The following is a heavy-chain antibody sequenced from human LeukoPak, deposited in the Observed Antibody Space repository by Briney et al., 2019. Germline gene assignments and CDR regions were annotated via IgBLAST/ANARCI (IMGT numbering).Heavy chain of an antibody. CDR2: IYHSGST. CDR3: ARDCCSNTSCYGFFRGPERLSYNWFDP. CDR1: GGSISSGGYY. J-gene: IGHJ5*02. D-gene: IGHD2-2*01. Sequence: SQTLSLTCTVSGGSISSGGYYWSWIRQPPGKGLEWIGYIYHSGSTYYNPSLKSRVTISVDRSKNQFSLKLSSVTAADTAVYYCARDCCSNTSCYGFFRGPERLSYNWFDPWGQGTLVTVSS. V-gene: IGHV4-30-2*01.